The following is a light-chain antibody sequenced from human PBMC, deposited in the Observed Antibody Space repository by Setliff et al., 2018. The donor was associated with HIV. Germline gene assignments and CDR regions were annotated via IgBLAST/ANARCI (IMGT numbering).Light chain of an antibody. CDR3: QVWDSSTEHYV. J-gene: IGLJ1*01. CDR1: NIGSKS. V-gene: IGLV3-21*03. CDR2: DDS. Sequence: SYELTQPPSVSVAAGKTARITCGGNNIGSKSVHWYQQKPGQAPVLVVYDDSDRPSGIPERFSGSKSGNTATLPISTVEAGDEADYYCQVWDSSTEHYVFGTGTKVTVL.